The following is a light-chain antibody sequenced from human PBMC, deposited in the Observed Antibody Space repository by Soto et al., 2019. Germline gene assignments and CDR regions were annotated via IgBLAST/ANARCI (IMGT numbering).Light chain of an antibody. Sequence: EIVLTQSPGTLSLSPGSRATLSCRASQSVSSSYLAWYQQKPGQSPRLLIYGASSRATGTPDRFSGSGSGTDFTLTISCLQSEDFATYYCQQYYSFPPTVGQGTKVEIK. CDR3: QQYYSFPPT. CDR1: QSVSSSY. V-gene: IGKV3-20*01. CDR2: GAS. J-gene: IGKJ1*01.